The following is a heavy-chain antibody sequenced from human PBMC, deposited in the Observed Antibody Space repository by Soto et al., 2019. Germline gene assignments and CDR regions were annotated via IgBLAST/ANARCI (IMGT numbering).Heavy chain of an antibody. V-gene: IGHV1-2*04. Sequence: ASVKVSCKASGYTFAGYYMHWVRQAPGQGLEWMGWINPNSGGTNYAQKFQGWVTMTRDTPISTAYMELSRLRSEDTAVYYCARDYGGNSRFDFWGQGTLVTVSS. D-gene: IGHD4-17*01. J-gene: IGHJ4*02. CDR3: ARDYGGNSRFDF. CDR2: INPNSGGT. CDR1: GYTFAGYY.